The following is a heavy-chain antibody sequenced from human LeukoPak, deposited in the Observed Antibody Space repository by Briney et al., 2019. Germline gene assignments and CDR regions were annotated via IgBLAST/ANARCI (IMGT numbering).Heavy chain of an antibody. CDR1: GFTFSSYG. J-gene: IGHJ4*02. Sequence: PGRSLRLSCAASGFTFSSYGMHWVRQAPGKGLEWVAVISYDGSNKYYADSVKGRFTISRDNSKNTLYLQMNSLRAEDTAVYYCAKGGFAVAGYFDYWGQGTLVTVSS. V-gene: IGHV3-30*18. D-gene: IGHD6-19*01. CDR3: AKGGFAVAGYFDY. CDR2: ISYDGSNK.